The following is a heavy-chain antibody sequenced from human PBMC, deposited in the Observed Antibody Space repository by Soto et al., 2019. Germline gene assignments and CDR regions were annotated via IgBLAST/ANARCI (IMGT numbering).Heavy chain of an antibody. V-gene: IGHV3-33*01. D-gene: IGHD2-2*01. CDR1: GITFSAYN. Sequence: QVQLVESGGGVVQPGTSLTLSCTVSGITFSAYNMHWVRQAPGKVLEWLASISNDGRNKDYGESETGRFSVSRDNSQNRLHLQLTSLRVDDSAVYYCARDPRSYARVGVLAVWDQGTTVTVS. CDR2: ISNDGRNK. J-gene: IGHJ6*02. CDR3: ARDPRSYARVGVLAV.